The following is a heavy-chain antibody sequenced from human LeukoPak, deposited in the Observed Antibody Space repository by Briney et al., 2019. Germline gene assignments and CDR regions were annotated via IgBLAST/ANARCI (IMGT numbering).Heavy chain of an antibody. J-gene: IGHJ3*02. Sequence: PGGSLRLSCAASGFTFDDYAMHWVRQVPGKGLEWVSGISWNSGSIGYADSVKGRFTISRDNSKNTLYLQMNSLRAEDTAVYYCARDRAGGYSNDAFDIWGQGTMVTVSS. CDR2: ISWNSGSI. V-gene: IGHV3-9*01. CDR1: GFTFDDYA. CDR3: ARDRAGGYSNDAFDI. D-gene: IGHD2-15*01.